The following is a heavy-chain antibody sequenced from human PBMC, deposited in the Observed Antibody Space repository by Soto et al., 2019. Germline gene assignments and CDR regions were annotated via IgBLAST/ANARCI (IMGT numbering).Heavy chain of an antibody. CDR2: IHSEGRSA. CDR3: ARGQPTVADY. J-gene: IGHJ4*02. D-gene: IGHD4-17*01. Sequence: GGSLRLSCAASGFTFSSYWMHWVRQVPGKGLVWVSRIHSEGRSANYADSVKGRFTISRDNAKNTLYLQMNSLRAEDTAVYYCARGQPTVADYWGQGTLVTVSS. CDR1: GFTFSSYW. V-gene: IGHV3-74*01.